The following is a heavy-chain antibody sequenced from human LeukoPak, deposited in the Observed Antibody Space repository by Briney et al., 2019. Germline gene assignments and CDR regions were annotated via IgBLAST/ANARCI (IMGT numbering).Heavy chain of an antibody. CDR1: GGSISTSSSYY. D-gene: IGHD5-18*01. CDR3: ARLRGYTYGNPGY. Sequence: PETLSLTCTVSGGSISTSSSYYWGWIRQPPGKGLEWIGSIYYTGDTYYNSSLKSRVTISVDTSKNQFALKLTSVTAADTALYYCARLRGYTYGNPGYWGQGSLVTVSS. J-gene: IGHJ4*02. V-gene: IGHV4-39*01. CDR2: IYYTGDT.